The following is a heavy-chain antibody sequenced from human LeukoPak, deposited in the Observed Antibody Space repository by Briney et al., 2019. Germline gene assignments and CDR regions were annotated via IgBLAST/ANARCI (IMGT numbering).Heavy chain of an antibody. CDR2: INPNSVGT. CDR3: SRGRIAARRKQYGWCDP. Sequence: ASVKVSCKASRYTLTSYGNSLVRQAPGQRLEWTGWINPNSVGTNYAQKFPAKDTITMDPSISTAHMVLSTLRSDRTALCYFSRGRIAARRKQYGWCDPWGRGTVVSVFS. V-gene: IGHV1-2*02. J-gene: IGHJ5*02. CDR1: RYTLTSYG. D-gene: IGHD6-6*01.